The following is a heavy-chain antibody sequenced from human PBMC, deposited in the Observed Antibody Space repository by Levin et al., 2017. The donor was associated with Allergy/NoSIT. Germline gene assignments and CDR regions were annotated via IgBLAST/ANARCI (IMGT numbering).Heavy chain of an antibody. V-gene: IGHV3-49*04. CDR2: IKSKPYGGTT. CDR1: GFTFGDYH. J-gene: IGHJ4*02. CDR3: TRDSPGDAIYPDHDY. Sequence: GGSLRLSCTTSGFTFGDYHMTWVRQAPGKGLEWVGFIKSKPYGGTTQYAASVKGRYTISRDDSKSIAYLQLNSLKTEDTAVYYCTRDSPGDAIYPDHDYWGQGTLVTVSS. D-gene: IGHD3-16*02.